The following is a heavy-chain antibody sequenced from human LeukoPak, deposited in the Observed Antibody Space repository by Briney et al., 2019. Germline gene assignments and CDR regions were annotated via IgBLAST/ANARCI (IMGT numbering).Heavy chain of an antibody. J-gene: IGHJ5*02. V-gene: IGHV4-4*07. CDR2: IYSTGSP. CDR1: GGSISNYY. CDR3: TREGIPAAGNTFDP. Sequence: SETLSLTFTVSGGSISNYYWSWIRQPAGKGLEWIGRIYSTGSPNYNPSLKSRVTMSVDTSRNQFYLKLSSVTAADTAVYYCTREGIPAAGNTFDPWGQGTLVTVSS. D-gene: IGHD6-13*01.